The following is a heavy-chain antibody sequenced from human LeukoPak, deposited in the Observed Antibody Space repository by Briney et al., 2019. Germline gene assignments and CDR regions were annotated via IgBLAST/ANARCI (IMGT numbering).Heavy chain of an antibody. CDR1: GGSISSYY. J-gene: IGHJ6*03. CDR3: ARDPSRRQLLSPRPRNYYMDV. Sequence: SETLSLTCTVSGGSISSYYWSWIRQPAGKGLEWIGRIYTSGSTNYNPSLKSRVTMSVDTSKNQFSLKLSSVTAADTAVYYCARDPSRRQLLSPRPRNYYMDVWGKGTTVTVSS. CDR2: IYTSGST. D-gene: IGHD2-2*01. V-gene: IGHV4-4*07.